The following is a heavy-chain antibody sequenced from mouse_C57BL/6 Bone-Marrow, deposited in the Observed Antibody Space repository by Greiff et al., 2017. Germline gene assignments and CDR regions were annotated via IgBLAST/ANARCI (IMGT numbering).Heavy chain of an antibody. CDR1: GYTFTSYG. V-gene: IGHV1-81*01. CDR3: ARSYYGRRGRFAY. CDR2: IHPRSGNT. J-gene: IGHJ3*01. D-gene: IGHD1-1*01. Sequence: QVQLQQSGAELARPGASVKLSCKASGYTFTSYGISWVKQRTGQGLEWIGEIHPRSGNTYYNEKFKGKATLTADKSSSTAYMELRSLTSEDSAVYFCARSYYGRRGRFAYWGQGTLVTVAA.